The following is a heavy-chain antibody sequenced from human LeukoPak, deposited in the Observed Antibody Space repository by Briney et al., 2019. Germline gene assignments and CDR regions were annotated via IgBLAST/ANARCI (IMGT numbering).Heavy chain of an antibody. CDR2: ISYDGSNK. J-gene: IGHJ4*02. V-gene: IGHV3-30-3*01. CDR3: AREKAVAGTSFDY. CDR1: GFTFSSYA. Sequence: PGGSLRLSCAASGFTFSSYAMHWVRQAPGKGLEWEAVISYDGSNKYYADSVKGRFTISRDNSKNTLYLQMNSLRAEDTAVYYCAREKAVAGTSFDYWGQGTLVTVSS. D-gene: IGHD6-19*01.